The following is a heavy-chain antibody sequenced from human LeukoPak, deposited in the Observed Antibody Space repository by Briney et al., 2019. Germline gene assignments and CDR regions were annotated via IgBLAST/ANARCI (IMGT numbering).Heavy chain of an antibody. V-gene: IGHV4-34*01. CDR3: ARSARVLTGPYYFDY. CDR2: INHSGST. D-gene: IGHD3-9*01. Sequence: SETLSLTCAVYGGSFSGYYWSWIRQPPGKGLEWIGEINHSGSTNYNPSLKSRVTISVDTSKNQFSLKLRSVTAADTAVYYCARSARVLTGPYYFDYWGQGTLVTVSS. CDR1: GGSFSGYY. J-gene: IGHJ4*02.